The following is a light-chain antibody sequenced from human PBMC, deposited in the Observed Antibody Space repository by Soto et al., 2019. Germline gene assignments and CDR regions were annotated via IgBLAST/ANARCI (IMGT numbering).Light chain of an antibody. CDR2: GAS. CDR1: QSVSSN. V-gene: IGKV3-15*01. CDR3: QQYNDWPRT. J-gene: IGKJ5*01. Sequence: EIVMTVSPATLSVSPVERATLSCRASQSVSSNLAWYQQKPGQAPRLLIYGASTRATGIPARFSGSGSGTEFTLTISSLQSEDFAVNYCQQYNDWPRTFGQATRLEIK.